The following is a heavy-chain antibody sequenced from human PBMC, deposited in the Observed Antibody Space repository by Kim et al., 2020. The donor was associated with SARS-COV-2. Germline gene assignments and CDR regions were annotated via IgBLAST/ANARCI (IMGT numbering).Heavy chain of an antibody. Sequence: SETLSLTCTVSGGSISSSSYYWGWIRQPPGKGLEWIGSIYYSGSTYYNPSLKSRVTISVDTSKNQFSLKLSSVTAADTAVYYCARPRFSAYFDWFDYWGQGTLVTVSS. CDR2: IYYSGST. D-gene: IGHD3-9*01. CDR1: GGSISSSSYY. J-gene: IGHJ4*02. V-gene: IGHV4-39*01. CDR3: ARPRFSAYFDWFDY.